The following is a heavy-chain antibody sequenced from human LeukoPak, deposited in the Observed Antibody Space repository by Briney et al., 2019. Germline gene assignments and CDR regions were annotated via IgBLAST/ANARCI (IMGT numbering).Heavy chain of an antibody. CDR3: ARAQGGTTSDY. CDR2: IIPILGIA. Sequence: GASVKVSCKASGGTISSYAISWVRQAPGQGLKWMGRIIPILGIANYAQKLQGRVTMTTDTSTSTAYMELRSLRSDDTAVYYCARAQGGTTSDYWGQGTLVTVSS. J-gene: IGHJ4*02. V-gene: IGHV1-69*04. CDR1: GGTISSYA. D-gene: IGHD1-1*01.